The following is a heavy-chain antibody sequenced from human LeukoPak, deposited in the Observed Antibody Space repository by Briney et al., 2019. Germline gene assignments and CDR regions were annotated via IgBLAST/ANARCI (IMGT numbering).Heavy chain of an antibody. D-gene: IGHD5-24*01. CDR2: INHSGST. Sequence: SETLSLTCAVYGGSFSGYYWSWIRQPPGKGLEWIGEINHSGSTNYNPSLKSRVTISVDTSKNQFSLKLSSVTAADTAVYYCAGSVEMATIKLYYYYYYYMDVWGKGTTVTISS. CDR1: GGSFSGYY. CDR3: AGSVEMATIKLYYYYYYYMDV. J-gene: IGHJ6*03. V-gene: IGHV4-34*01.